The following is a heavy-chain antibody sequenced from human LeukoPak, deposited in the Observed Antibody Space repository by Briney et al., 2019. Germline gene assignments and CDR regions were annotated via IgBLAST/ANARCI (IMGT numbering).Heavy chain of an antibody. CDR3: ARGYLIDY. D-gene: IGHD1-26*01. CDR2: VYSGDRT. CDR1: GFTVNSNY. V-gene: IGHV3-66*01. J-gene: IGHJ4*02. Sequence: PGGSLRLSCAASGFTVNSNYMSWVRQAPGKGLEWVSVVYSGDRTYYADSVKGRFTISRDDSTNTLYLPMNSLRAEDTAVYYCARGYLIDYWGQGTLVTVSS.